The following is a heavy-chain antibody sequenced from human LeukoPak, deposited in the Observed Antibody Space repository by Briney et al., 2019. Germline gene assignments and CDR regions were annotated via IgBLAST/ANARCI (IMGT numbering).Heavy chain of an antibody. V-gene: IGHV3-23*01. Sequence: GGSLRLSCAASGFTFSSYAMSWVRQAPGKGLEWVSAISGSGGSTYYADPVKGRFTISRDNSKNTLYLQMNSLRAEDTAVYYCAKTYGDLHDAFDIWGQGTMVTVSS. CDR2: ISGSGGST. CDR1: GFTFSSYA. D-gene: IGHD4-17*01. CDR3: AKTYGDLHDAFDI. J-gene: IGHJ3*02.